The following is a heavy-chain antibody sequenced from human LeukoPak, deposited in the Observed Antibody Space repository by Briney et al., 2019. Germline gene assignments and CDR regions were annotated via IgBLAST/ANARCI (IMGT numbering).Heavy chain of an antibody. CDR3: AKIAREYSSGWHRYDY. J-gene: IGHJ4*02. CDR2: ISSSAGTI. D-gene: IGHD6-19*01. CDR1: GFTFSSYE. Sequence: PGGSLRLSCAASGFTFSSYEMNWVRQAPGKGLEWVSYISSSAGTIYYADSMKGRFTISRDNSKNTLYLQMNSLRAEDTAVYYCAKIAREYSSGWHRYDYWGQGTLVTVSS. V-gene: IGHV3-48*03.